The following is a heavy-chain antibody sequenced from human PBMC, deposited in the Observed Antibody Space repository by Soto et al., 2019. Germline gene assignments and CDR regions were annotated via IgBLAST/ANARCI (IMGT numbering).Heavy chain of an antibody. V-gene: IGHV1-8*01. CDR1: GYTFTSYD. D-gene: IGHD2-21*02. Sequence: ASVKVSCKASGYTFTSYDINWVRQATGQGLEWMGWMNPNSGNTNYAQKFQGRVTITADESTSTAYMELSSLRSEDTAVYYCARDHIVVVTQNAGYYYGMDVWGQGTTVTVSS. CDR2: MNPNSGNT. J-gene: IGHJ6*02. CDR3: ARDHIVVVTQNAGYYYGMDV.